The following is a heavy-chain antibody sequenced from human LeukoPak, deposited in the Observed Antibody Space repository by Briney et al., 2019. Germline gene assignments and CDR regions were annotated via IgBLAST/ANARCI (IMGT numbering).Heavy chain of an antibody. J-gene: IGHJ4*02. Sequence: PGGSLRLSCAASDFTFSSYWMYWVCQAPGKGLVWVSRINSDGSSTNYADSVKGRFTISRDNAKNTLYLQMNSLRAEDTAVYYCAKDYDYVWGSYDNYFDYWGQGTLVTVSS. V-gene: IGHV3-74*01. CDR1: DFTFSSYW. CDR3: AKDYDYVWGSYDNYFDY. CDR2: INSDGSST. D-gene: IGHD3-16*01.